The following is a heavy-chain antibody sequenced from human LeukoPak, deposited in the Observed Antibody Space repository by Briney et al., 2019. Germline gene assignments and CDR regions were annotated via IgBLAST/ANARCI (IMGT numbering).Heavy chain of an antibody. J-gene: IGHJ5*02. CDR3: ARDLYSNYEGHP. CDR1: GYTFTDYA. V-gene: IGHV1-3*01. D-gene: IGHD4-11*01. CDR2: INAGNGDT. Sequence: GASVKVSCKASGYTFTDYAIHWVRQAPGQRLEWMGWINAGNGDTKYSQKFQGRVTMTRDTSTSTVYMELSSLRSEDTAVYYCARDLYSNYEGHPWGQGTLVTVSS.